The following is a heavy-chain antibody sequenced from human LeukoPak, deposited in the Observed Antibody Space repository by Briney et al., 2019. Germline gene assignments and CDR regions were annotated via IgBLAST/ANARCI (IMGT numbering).Heavy chain of an antibody. CDR1: GGSFSGYY. V-gene: IGHV4-34*01. J-gene: IGHJ4*02. CDR3: ARSFTPSFDY. CDR2: INHSGST. Sequence: PSETLSLTCAVYGGSFSGYYWSWIRQPPGKGLEWIGEINHSGSTIYNPSLKSRVTISVDTSKNQFSLKLSSVTAADTAVYYCARSFTPSFDYWGQGTLVTVSS.